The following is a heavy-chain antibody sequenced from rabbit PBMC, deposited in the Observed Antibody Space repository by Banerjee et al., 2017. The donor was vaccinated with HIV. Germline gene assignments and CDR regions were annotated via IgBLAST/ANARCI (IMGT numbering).Heavy chain of an antibody. CDR1: GFSFSSNA. CDR3: AREVVGDDGYVDL. D-gene: IGHD6-1*01. J-gene: IGHJ4*01. V-gene: IGHV1S45*01. Sequence: QEQLEESGGDLVKPEGSLTLTCTASGFSFSSNAMCWVRQAPGKGLEWIGCINTDSGSTYYASWAKGRFTISKTSSTTVTLQMTSLTAADTATYFCAREVVGDDGYVDLWGPGTRVTVS. CDR2: INTDSGST.